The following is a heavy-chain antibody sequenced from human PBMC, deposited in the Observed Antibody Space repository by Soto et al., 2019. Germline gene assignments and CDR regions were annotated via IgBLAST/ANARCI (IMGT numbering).Heavy chain of an antibody. J-gene: IGHJ4*03. V-gene: IGHV1-3*04. CDR2: INTDNGDA. CDR1: GYTFTGYY. CDR3: ARDQGYVVY. Sequence: ASVKVSCKASGYTFTGYYMHWVRQAPGQGLEWIGWINTDNGDAKYSQKFQGRVTVTRDTSPTTAYMEVSSLRSEDTAVYYCARDQGYVVYWGLGNLVTVSS.